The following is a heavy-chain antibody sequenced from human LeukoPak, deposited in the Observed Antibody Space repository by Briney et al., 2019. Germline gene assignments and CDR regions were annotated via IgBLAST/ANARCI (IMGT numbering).Heavy chain of an antibody. V-gene: IGHV3-11*01. CDR2: ISSSGSTI. Sequence: GGSLRLSCAASGFTFSDYYMSWIRQAPGKGLEWVSYISSSGSTIYYADSVKGRFTISRDNAKNSLYLQMNSLRAEDTAVYYCARDPETTMVRENWFDPWGQGTLVTVSS. CDR3: ARDPETTMVRENWFDP. J-gene: IGHJ5*02. D-gene: IGHD3-10*01. CDR1: GFTFSDYY.